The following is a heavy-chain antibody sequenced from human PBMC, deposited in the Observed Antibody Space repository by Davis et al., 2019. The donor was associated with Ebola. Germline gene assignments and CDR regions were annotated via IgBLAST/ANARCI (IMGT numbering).Heavy chain of an antibody. CDR2: NIPIFGTA. CDR1: VGTFSRYA. J-gene: IGHJ6*02. Sequence: SDTVSCQHSVGTFSRYATCRVRHASGLGLVWKGRNIPIFGTANYAQKFQGRVTITADKSTSTAYMELSSLRSEDTAVYYCARDEGRTSRGIYYYGMDVWGQGTTVTVTS. V-gene: IGHV1-69*06. D-gene: IGHD2-2*01. CDR3: ARDEGRTSRGIYYYGMDV.